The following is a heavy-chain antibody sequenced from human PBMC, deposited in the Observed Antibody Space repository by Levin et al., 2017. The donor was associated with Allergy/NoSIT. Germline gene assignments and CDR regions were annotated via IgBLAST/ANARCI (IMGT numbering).Heavy chain of an antibody. Sequence: SETLSLTCAVYGASFSSYYWSWIRQPPGKGLEWIGEIDHSGSTNYTPSLKSRVTISVDTSKNQFSLKLSSVTAADTAVYYCAKSPAGTSGADYWGQGTLVTVSS. D-gene: IGHD6-13*01. V-gene: IGHV4-34*01. CDR3: AKSPAGTSGADY. J-gene: IGHJ4*02. CDR1: GASFSSYY. CDR2: IDHSGST.